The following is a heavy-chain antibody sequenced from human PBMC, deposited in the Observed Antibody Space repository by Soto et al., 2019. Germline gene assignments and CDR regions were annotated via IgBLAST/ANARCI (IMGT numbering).Heavy chain of an antibody. CDR2: IIPIFGTA. CDR3: ARVGPTVTTEGAAFDI. CDR1: GGTFSSYA. Sequence: QVQLVQSGAEVKKPGSSVKVSCKASGGTFSSYAISWVRQAPGQGLEWMGGIIPIFGTANYAQQFQGRVTITADESTSTAYMELSSLRSEDTAVYYCARVGPTVTTEGAAFDIWGQGTMVTVSS. V-gene: IGHV1-69*01. D-gene: IGHD4-17*01. J-gene: IGHJ3*02.